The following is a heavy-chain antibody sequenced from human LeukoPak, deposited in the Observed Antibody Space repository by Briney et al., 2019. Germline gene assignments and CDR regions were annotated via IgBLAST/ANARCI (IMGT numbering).Heavy chain of an antibody. J-gene: IGHJ3*02. CDR1: GGSISSSSYY. V-gene: IGHV4-39*02. D-gene: IGHD3-22*01. CDR2: IYYSGST. Sequence: SETLSLTCTVSGGSISSSSYYWGWIRQPPGKGLEWIGSIYYSGSTYYNPSLKSRVTISVDTSKNQFSLKLSSVTAADTAVYYCARDQRRVYYDSSGYVPADAFDIWGQGTMVTVSS. CDR3: ARDQRRVYYDSSGYVPADAFDI.